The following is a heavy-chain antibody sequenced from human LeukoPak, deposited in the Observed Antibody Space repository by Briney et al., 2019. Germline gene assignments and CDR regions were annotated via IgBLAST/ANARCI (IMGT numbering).Heavy chain of an antibody. V-gene: IGHV4-4*02. Sequence: SGTLSLTCAVSGGSISSGNWWSWVRQPPGKGLEWIGEIYHSGSTNYNPSLKSRVTISVDKSKNQFSLKLSSVTAADTAVYYCAREPIVVVPAAMRAQGNWFDPWGQGTLVTVSS. CDR2: IYHSGST. D-gene: IGHD2-2*01. CDR3: AREPIVVVPAAMRAQGNWFDP. J-gene: IGHJ5*02. CDR1: GGSISSGNW.